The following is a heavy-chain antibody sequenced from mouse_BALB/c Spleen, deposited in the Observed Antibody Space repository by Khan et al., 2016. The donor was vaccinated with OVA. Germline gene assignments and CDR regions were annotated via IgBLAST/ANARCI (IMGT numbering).Heavy chain of an antibody. CDR2: INTNTGEP. V-gene: IGHV9-3*02. J-gene: IGHJ4*01. CDR1: GYTFTNYG. CDR3: ARSRWLLPPMGY. Sequence: QIQLVQSGPELKKPGETVKISCKASGYTFTNYGMNWVKQSPGKGLKWMGWINTNTGEPTYAEEFKGRFAFSLETSASTAYLQINNIKNEDTATYFCARSRWLLPPMGYWGQGTSVTVSS. D-gene: IGHD2-3*01.